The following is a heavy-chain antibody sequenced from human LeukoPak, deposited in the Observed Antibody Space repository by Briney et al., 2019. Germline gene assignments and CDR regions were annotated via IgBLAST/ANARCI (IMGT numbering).Heavy chain of an antibody. Sequence: GDSLKISCKGSGYSFTSYYIGWLRQMPGKGLEWMGFIFPRDSRTTYSPSFQGQVTSSVDESISTAYLQWSSLKASDTAMYYCARRISNIFDWFDSWGQGTQVIVSS. D-gene: IGHD3-3*01. V-gene: IGHV5-51*01. CDR3: ARRISNIFDWFDS. CDR1: GYSFTSYY. CDR2: IFPRDSRT. J-gene: IGHJ5*01.